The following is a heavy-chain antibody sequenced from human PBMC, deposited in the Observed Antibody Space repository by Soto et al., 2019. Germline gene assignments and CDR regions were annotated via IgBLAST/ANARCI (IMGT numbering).Heavy chain of an antibody. CDR2: ISADNGHT. CDR1: GFTFSTYI. D-gene: IGHD6-19*01. V-gene: IGHV1-18*01. CDR3: ARLQPDSSGWHYYYYGMDV. J-gene: IGHJ6*02. Sequence: QGPLVQSGDEVKKPGASVKVSCKASGFTFSTYIINWIRQAPGQGLEWMGGISADNGHTKSAQRFQGRVTLTTDSSTSTAYMELTSLTSDDTALYYCARLQPDSSGWHYYYYGMDVWGQGTTVTVSS.